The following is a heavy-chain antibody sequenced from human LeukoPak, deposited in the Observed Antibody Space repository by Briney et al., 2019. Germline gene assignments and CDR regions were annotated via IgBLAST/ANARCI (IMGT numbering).Heavy chain of an antibody. CDR1: GYTFTTYY. CDR2: INPSGGST. CDR3: ARELGGYDSL. J-gene: IGHJ4*02. V-gene: IGHV1-46*01. D-gene: IGHD5-12*01. Sequence: ASVTVSCTASGYTFTTYYIHWVRQTPGQGLEWMGIINPSGGSTRYAQKFQGRVTMTRDTSTSTVYMEVSSLRSEDTAVYYCARELGGYDSLWGQGTLVTVSS.